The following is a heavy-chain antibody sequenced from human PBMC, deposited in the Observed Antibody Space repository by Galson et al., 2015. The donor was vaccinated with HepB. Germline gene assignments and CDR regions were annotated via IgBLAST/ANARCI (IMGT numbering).Heavy chain of an antibody. J-gene: IGHJ4*02. D-gene: IGHD3-10*01. CDR2: ISGTGGTT. Sequence: SLRLSCAASGFTFSSFAMSWVRQAPGKGLEWVSAISGTGGTTYYAESVKGRFTISRDNSKNTMFLQMSSLRAEDTAFYYCAKDPGGILIRGPIGAIWGQGTLLTVSS. CDR1: GFTFSSFA. CDR3: AKDPGGILIRGPIGAI. V-gene: IGHV3-23*01.